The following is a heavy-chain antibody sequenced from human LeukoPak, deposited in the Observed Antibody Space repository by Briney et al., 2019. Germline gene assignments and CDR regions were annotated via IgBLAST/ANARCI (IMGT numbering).Heavy chain of an antibody. J-gene: IGHJ4*02. CDR1: GGSVSNSNYY. D-gene: IGHD2-15*01. Sequence: SETLSLTCTVSGGSVSNSNYYCGWVRQPPGKGLEWIGSIYYSGSTYYNPSLKSRVTISVDTSKNQFSLKLESVTPPDKAVDYRAGTRGYCSGGSCHGMVDYLGQGTLVTVSS. CDR2: IYYSGST. V-gene: IGHV4-39*01. CDR3: AGTRGYCSGGSCHGMVDY.